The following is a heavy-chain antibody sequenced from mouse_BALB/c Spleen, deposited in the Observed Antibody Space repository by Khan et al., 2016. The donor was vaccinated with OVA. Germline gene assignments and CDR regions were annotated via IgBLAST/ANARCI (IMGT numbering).Heavy chain of an antibody. J-gene: IGHJ2*01. CDR1: GYSITSDYA. CDR3: ARIDGGDFDY. V-gene: IGHV3-2*02. Sequence: LQQSGPGLVKPSQSLSLTCTVTGYSITSDYAWNWIRQFPGNKLEWMGYISYSGNTKYNPSLKSRISITRDTSKNQFFLQLKSVTTEDTATYYCARIDGGDFDYWGQGTTLTVSS. D-gene: IGHD2-3*01. CDR2: ISYSGNT.